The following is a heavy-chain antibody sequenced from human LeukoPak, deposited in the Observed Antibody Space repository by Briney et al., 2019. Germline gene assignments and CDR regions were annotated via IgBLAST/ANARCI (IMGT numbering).Heavy chain of an antibody. V-gene: IGHV3-7*01. CDR3: ARWGGPYYFDY. CDR1: GFTFSSYW. Sequence: GGSLRLSCAASGFTFSSYWMSWVRQAPGKGLEWVANINQEGSEKNYVDSVKGRFTISRDNAKNSLYLQMNSLIAEDTSVYYGARWGGPYYFDYWGQGTLVTVSS. J-gene: IGHJ4*02. D-gene: IGHD3-16*01. CDR2: INQEGSEK.